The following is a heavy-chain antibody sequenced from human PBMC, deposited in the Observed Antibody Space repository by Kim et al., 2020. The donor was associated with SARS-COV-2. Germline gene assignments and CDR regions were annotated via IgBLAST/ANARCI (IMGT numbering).Heavy chain of an antibody. CDR3: ARDRWEGQRRGYCSSTSCYTYYYYGMDV. J-gene: IGHJ6*02. V-gene: IGHV4-31*03. Sequence: SETLSLTCTVSGGSISSGGYYWSWIRQHPGKGLEWIGYIYYSGSTYYNPSLKSRVTISVDTSKNQFSLKLSSVTAADTAVYYCARDRWEGQRRGYCSSTSCYTYYYYGMDVWGQGTTVTVSS. D-gene: IGHD2-2*02. CDR2: IYYSGST. CDR1: GGSISSGGYY.